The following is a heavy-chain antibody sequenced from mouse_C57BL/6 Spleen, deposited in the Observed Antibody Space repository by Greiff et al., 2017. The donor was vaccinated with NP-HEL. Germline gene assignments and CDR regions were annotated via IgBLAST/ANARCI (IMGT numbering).Heavy chain of an antibody. D-gene: IGHD1-1*01. CDR3: ARHGAPHYYGSTSGYYYAMDY. CDR2: ISNLAYSI. Sequence: EVQLVESGGGLVQPGGSLKLSCAASGFTFSDYGMAWVRQAPRKGPEWVAFISNLAYSIYYADTVTGRFPLSRENAKNTLYLEMSSLRSEDTAMYYCARHGAPHYYGSTSGYYYAMDYWGQGTSVTVSS. J-gene: IGHJ4*01. CDR1: GFTFSDYG. V-gene: IGHV5-15*01.